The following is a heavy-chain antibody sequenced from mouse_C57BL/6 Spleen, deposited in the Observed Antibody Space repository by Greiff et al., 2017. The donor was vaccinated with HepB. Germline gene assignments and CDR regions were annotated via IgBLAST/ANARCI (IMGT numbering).Heavy chain of an antibody. D-gene: IGHD3-2*02. CDR1: GYTFTSYW. V-gene: IGHV1-74*01. J-gene: IGHJ3*01. CDR3: APQTAQATFWFAF. CDR2: IHPSDSDT. Sequence: VQLQQPGAELVKPGASVKVSCKASGYTFTSYWMHWVKQRPGQGLEWIGKIHPSDSDTNYNQKFKGKATLTVDKSSSTAYMQLSSLTSEDSAVYYCAPQTAQATFWFAFWGRGTLVTVSA.